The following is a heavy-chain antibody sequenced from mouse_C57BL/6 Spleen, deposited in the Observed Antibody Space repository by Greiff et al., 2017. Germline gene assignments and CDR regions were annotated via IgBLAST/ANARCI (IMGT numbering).Heavy chain of an antibody. Sequence: EVQVVESEGGLVQPGSSMKLSCTASGFTFSDYYMAWVRQVPEKGLEWVANINYDGSSTYYLDSLKSRFIISRDNAKNILYLQMSSLKSEDTATYYCAREGTTVVAPDYWGQGTSVTVSS. CDR3: AREGTTVVAPDY. CDR2: INYDGSST. V-gene: IGHV5-16*01. D-gene: IGHD1-1*01. CDR1: GFTFSDYY. J-gene: IGHJ4*01.